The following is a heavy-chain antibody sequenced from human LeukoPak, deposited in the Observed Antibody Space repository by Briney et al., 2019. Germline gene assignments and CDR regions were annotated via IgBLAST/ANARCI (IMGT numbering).Heavy chain of an antibody. CDR3: AKGGRAIYGDYTSDY. D-gene: IGHD4-17*01. Sequence: GGSLRLSCAASGFTFSSYGMHWVRQAPGKGLEWVAVISYDGSNKYYADSVKGRFTISRDNSKNTLYLQMNSLRAEDTAVYYCAKGGRAIYGDYTSDYWGQGTLVTASS. CDR1: GFTFSSYG. J-gene: IGHJ4*02. CDR2: ISYDGSNK. V-gene: IGHV3-30*18.